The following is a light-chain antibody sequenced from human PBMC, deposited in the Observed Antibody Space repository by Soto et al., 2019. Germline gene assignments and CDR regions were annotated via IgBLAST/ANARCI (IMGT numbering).Light chain of an antibody. V-gene: IGLV2-23*02. CDR1: SSDVGSYNL. CDR2: EVS. J-gene: IGLJ2*01. Sequence: SVRSRAAYVYSSPGRSSTIYSNGTSSDVGSYNLVSWYQQHPGKAPKLMIYEVSKRPSGVSNRFSGSKSGNTASLTISGLQAEDEADYYCCSYAGSSTNVVFGGGTKVTVL. CDR3: CSYAGSSTNVV.